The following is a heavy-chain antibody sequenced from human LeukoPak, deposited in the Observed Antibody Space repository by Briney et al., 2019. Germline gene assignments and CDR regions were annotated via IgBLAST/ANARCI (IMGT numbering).Heavy chain of an antibody. Sequence: GGSLRLSCAASRFSFSSYGMHWVRQAPGKGLEWVSYISSSGSTIYYADSVKGRFTISRDNAKNSLYLQMNSLRAEDTAVYYCAELSITMIGGVWGKGTTVTISS. J-gene: IGHJ6*04. CDR1: RFSFSSYG. V-gene: IGHV3-48*03. D-gene: IGHD3-10*02. CDR3: AELSITMIGGV. CDR2: ISSSGSTI.